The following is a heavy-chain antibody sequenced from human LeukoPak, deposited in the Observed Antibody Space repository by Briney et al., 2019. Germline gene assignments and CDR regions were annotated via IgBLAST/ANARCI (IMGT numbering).Heavy chain of an antibody. V-gene: IGHV4-39*07. J-gene: IGHJ4*02. D-gene: IGHD6-19*01. CDR2: IYYSGST. CDR1: GGSISSSSYY. CDR3: AREGQWLVQPH. Sequence: SETLSLTCTVSGGSISSSSYYWGWIRQPPGTGLEWIGSIYYSGSTYYNPSLKSRVTISVDTSKNQFSLKLSSVTAADTAVYYCAREGQWLVQPHWGQGTLVTVSS.